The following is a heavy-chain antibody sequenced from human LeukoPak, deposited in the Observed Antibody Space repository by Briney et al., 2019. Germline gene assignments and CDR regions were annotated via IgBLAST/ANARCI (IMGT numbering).Heavy chain of an antibody. V-gene: IGHV3-23*01. CDR3: ARERYFDY. CDR2: ISESGGST. Sequence: GGSLRLSCAASGFTFSNYAMTWVRQAPGKGLEWVSTISESGGSTYYADSVKGRFTISRDNSKNTLYLQMNSLRVEDTAVYYCARERYFDYWGQGTLVTVSS. CDR1: GFTFSNYA. J-gene: IGHJ4*02.